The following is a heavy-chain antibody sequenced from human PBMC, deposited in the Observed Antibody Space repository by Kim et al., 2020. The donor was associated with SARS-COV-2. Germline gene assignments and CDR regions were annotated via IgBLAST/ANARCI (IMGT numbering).Heavy chain of an antibody. D-gene: IGHD6-13*01. Sequence: YSPSFQGQVTISADKSISTAYLQWSSLKASDTAMYYCAGGDSSSWFRFDYWGQGTLVTVSS. V-gene: IGHV5-51*01. CDR3: AGGDSSSWFRFDY. J-gene: IGHJ4*02.